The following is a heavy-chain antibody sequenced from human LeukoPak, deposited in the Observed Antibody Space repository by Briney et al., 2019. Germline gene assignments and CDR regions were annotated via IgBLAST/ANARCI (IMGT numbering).Heavy chain of an antibody. V-gene: IGHV4-39*07. CDR3: ARDPFQHSNGPGFSKPYYYDSSGYNGFFDY. D-gene: IGHD3-22*01. CDR1: GGSISSSSYY. Sequence: SETLSLTCTVSGGSISSSSYYWGWIRQPPGKGLEWIGSIYYSGSTYCNPSLKSRVTISVDTSKNQFSLKLSSVTAADTAVYYCARDPFQHSNGPGFSKPYYYDSSGYNGFFDYWGQGTLVTVSS. J-gene: IGHJ4*02. CDR2: IYYSGST.